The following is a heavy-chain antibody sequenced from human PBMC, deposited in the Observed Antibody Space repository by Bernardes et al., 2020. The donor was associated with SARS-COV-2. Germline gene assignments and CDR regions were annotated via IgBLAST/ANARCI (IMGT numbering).Heavy chain of an antibody. CDR1: GGSISTNY. CDR2: IYYRGST. V-gene: IGHV4-59*01. CDR3: ARDGGLVRVATTPFDY. D-gene: IGHD5-12*01. Sequence: SETLSLTCTVSGGSISTNYWSWVRQSPGRGLEWIGYIYYRGSTNYNPSLKSRVTISVDTSKSQFSLRLSSVTAADTAVYYCARDGGLVRVATTPFDYWGQGTLVTVSS. J-gene: IGHJ4*02.